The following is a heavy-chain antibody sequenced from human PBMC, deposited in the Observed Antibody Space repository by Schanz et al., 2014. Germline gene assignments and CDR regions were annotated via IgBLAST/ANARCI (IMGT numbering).Heavy chain of an antibody. CDR3: ARDPNTSAWLPYFDT. Sequence: QVQLVDSGGGLVKPGGSLRLSCAASGFTFSDYYMTWIRQAPGKGLEWVSRMIGSGSSVFYADSVKGRFTISRDNSKNTVYLQMNSLRTDDTAMYYCARDPNTSAWLPYFDTWGQGTLVTVSS. D-gene: IGHD6-19*01. CDR1: GFTFSDYY. V-gene: IGHV3-11*04. J-gene: IGHJ4*02. CDR2: MIGSGSSV.